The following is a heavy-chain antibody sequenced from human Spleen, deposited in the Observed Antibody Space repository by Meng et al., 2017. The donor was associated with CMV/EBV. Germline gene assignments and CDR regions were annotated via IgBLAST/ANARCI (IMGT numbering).Heavy chain of an antibody. D-gene: IGHD1-26*01. CDR2: INSDGSST. V-gene: IGHV3-74*01. J-gene: IGHJ4*02. Sequence: SCAASGFTFSSYWMHWLRQAPGKGLVWVSRINSDGSSTSYADSVKGRFTISRDNAKNTLYLQMNSLRAEDTAVYYCARVGGGSYDFDYWGQGTLVTVSS. CDR1: GFTFSSYW. CDR3: ARVGGGSYDFDY.